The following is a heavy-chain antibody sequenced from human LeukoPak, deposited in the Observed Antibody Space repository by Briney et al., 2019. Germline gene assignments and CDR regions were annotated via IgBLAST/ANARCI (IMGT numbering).Heavy chain of an antibody. CDR2: IWYDGSNK. D-gene: IGHD6-13*01. CDR1: GFTFSRYG. V-gene: IGHV3-33*01. J-gene: IGHJ6*02. Sequence: GGSLRLSCAASGFTFSRYGMHWVRQAPGKGLEWVAVIWYDGSNKYYGDSVKGRVTVSRDNSKNTLYLEMNSLRAEDTAVYYCARDRAAAGMGNGMDVWGQGTTVTVSS. CDR3: ARDRAAAGMGNGMDV.